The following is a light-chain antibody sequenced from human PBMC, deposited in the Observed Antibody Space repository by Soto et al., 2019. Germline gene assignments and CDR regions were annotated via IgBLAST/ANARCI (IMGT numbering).Light chain of an antibody. CDR2: EVF. CDR3: SSYAGSNNFDV. J-gene: IGLJ1*01. Sequence: QSALTQPPSASGSPGQSFTISCTGTSSDVGGYNYVSWYQQHPGKAPKLMIYEVFKRPSGVPDRFSGSKSGNTASLTVSGLQAEDEADYYCSSYAGSNNFDVFGTGTKVTVL. CDR1: SSDVGGYNY. V-gene: IGLV2-8*01.